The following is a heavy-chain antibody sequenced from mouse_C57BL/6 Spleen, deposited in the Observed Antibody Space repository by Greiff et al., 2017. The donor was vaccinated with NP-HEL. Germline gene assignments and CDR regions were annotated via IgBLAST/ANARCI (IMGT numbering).Heavy chain of an antibody. J-gene: IGHJ3*01. V-gene: IGHV2-6-1*01. D-gene: IGHD2-4*01. CDR1: GFSLTSYG. CDR3: ARHEGDYDGFAY. Sequence: QVQLKESGPGLVAPSQRLSITCTVSGFSLTSYGVHWVRQPPGKGLEWLVVIWSDGSTTYNSALKSRLSISKDNSKSQVFLKMNSLKTDDTAMYYCARHEGDYDGFAYWGQGTLVTVSA. CDR2: IWSDGST.